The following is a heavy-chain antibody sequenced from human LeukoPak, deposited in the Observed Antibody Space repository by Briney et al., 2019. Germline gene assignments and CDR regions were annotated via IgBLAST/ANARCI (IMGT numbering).Heavy chain of an antibody. V-gene: IGHV1-18*01. CDR1: GYTFTSYG. CDR2: ISAYNGNT. J-gene: IGHJ3*02. Sequence: ASVKVSCKASGYTFTSYGISWVRQAPGQGLEWMGWISAYNGNTNYAQKLQGRVTMTTDTSTSTAYMELRSLRSDDTAVYYCARDTMIMTPDAFDIWGQGTMVTVSS. CDR3: ARDTMIMTPDAFDI. D-gene: IGHD3-22*01.